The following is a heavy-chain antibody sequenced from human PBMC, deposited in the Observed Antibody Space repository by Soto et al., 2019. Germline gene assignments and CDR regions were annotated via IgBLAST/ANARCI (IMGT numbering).Heavy chain of an antibody. CDR2: IIPIFGTA. D-gene: IGHD6-19*01. CDR3: ARKAAVAGTAWYFDL. J-gene: IGHJ2*01. V-gene: IGHV1-69*12. Sequence: QVQLVQSGAEMKKPGSSVKVSCKASGGTFSSYAISWVRQAPGQGLEWMGGIIPIFGTANYAQKFQGRVTITADESTSTAYMELSSLRSEDTAVYYCARKAAVAGTAWYFDLWGRGTLVPVSS. CDR1: GGTFSSYA.